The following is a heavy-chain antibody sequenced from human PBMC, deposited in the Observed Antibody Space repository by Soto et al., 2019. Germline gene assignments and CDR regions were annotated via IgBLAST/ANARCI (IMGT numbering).Heavy chain of an antibody. Sequence: QVQLVESGGGVVQPGRSLRLSCAASGFTFSSYGMHWVRQAPGKGLDWVAVISYDGSNKYYADSVKGRFTISRDNSKNTLYLQMNSLRAEDTAVYYCAKDASGWYGGYYFDYWGQGTLVTVSS. CDR3: AKDASGWYGGYYFDY. CDR1: GFTFSSYG. D-gene: IGHD6-19*01. CDR2: ISYDGSNK. J-gene: IGHJ4*02. V-gene: IGHV3-30*18.